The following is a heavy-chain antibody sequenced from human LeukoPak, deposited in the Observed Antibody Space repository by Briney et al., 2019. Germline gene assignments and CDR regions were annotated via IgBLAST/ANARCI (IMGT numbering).Heavy chain of an antibody. V-gene: IGHV4-4*02. J-gene: IGHJ5*02. CDR1: GGSISSSNW. CDR2: IYHSGST. Sequence: SGTLSLTCAVSGGSISSSNWWSWVRQPPGKGLEWIGEIYHSGSTNYNPSLKSRVTISVDKSKNQFSLKLSSVTAADTAVYYCARVTGTARLNWFDPWGQGTLVTVSS. CDR3: ARVTGTARLNWFDP. D-gene: IGHD1-1*01.